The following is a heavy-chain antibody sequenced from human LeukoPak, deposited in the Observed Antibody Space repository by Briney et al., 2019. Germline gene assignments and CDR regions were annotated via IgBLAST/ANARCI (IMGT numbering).Heavy chain of an antibody. Sequence: GASVKVSCKAFGYTFTSYDINWVRQATGQGLEWMGWMSPNSGNTGYAQKFQGRVTMTRNTSISTAYMELSSLRSEDTAMYYCARNSFRSGTYTPHEYWGQGTLVTVSS. CDR2: MSPNSGNT. CDR1: GYTFTSYD. J-gene: IGHJ4*02. V-gene: IGHV1-8*01. CDR3: ARNSFRSGTYTPHEY. D-gene: IGHD1-26*01.